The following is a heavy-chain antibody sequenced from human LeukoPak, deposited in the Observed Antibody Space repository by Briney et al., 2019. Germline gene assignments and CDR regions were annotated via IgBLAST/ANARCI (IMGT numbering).Heavy chain of an antibody. CDR2: IYYSGST. Sequence: SETLSLTCSVSGGSISSYYWSWIRQPPGKGLEWIGYIYYSGSTNYNPSLKSRVTISVDTSKNQFSLKLSSVTAAETAVYYCASHGITIPGVDVFDIWGQGTMVTVSS. CDR3: ASHGITIPGVDVFDI. CDR1: GGSISSYY. D-gene: IGHD3-3*01. V-gene: IGHV4-59*01. J-gene: IGHJ3*02.